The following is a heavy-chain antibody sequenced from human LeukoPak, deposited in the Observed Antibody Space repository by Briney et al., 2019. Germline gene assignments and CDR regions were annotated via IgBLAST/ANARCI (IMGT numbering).Heavy chain of an antibody. CDR3: ARAGIVVVPAAMPPGY. CDR2: INPSGGST. Sequence: PGASVTVSCKASGYTFTSYYMHWVRQAPGQGLEWMGLINPSGGSTIYAQKFEGRVTMTRDTSTSTVYMELSSLRSEDTAVYYCARAGIVVVPAAMPPGYWGQGTLVTVSS. CDR1: GYTFTSYY. J-gene: IGHJ4*02. V-gene: IGHV1-46*01. D-gene: IGHD2-2*01.